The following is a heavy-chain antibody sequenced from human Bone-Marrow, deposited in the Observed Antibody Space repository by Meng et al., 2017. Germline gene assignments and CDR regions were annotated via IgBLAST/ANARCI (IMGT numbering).Heavy chain of an antibody. CDR2: ISSSSSYI. V-gene: IGHV3-21*01. J-gene: IGHJ6*02. CDR1: GFTFSSYS. D-gene: IGHD6-13*01. CDR3: ARDRTDRYSSRGMDV. Sequence: GESLKISCAASGFTFSSYSMNWVRQAPGKGLEWVSSISSSSSYIYYADSVKGRFTISRDNAKNSLYLQMNSLRAEDTAVYYCARDRTDRYSSRGMDVWGQGTTVTVSS.